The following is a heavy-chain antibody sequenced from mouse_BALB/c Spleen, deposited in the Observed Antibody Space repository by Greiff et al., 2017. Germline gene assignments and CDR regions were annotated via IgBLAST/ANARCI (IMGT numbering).Heavy chain of an antibody. CDR2: ISYSGST. CDR3: ARPNSSYYYGSSPYWYFDV. Sequence: EVKLMESGPGLVKPSQSLSLTCTVTGYSITSDYAWNWIRQFPGNKLEWMGYISYSGSTSYNPSLKSRISITRDTSKNQFFLQLNSVTTEDTATYYCARPNSSYYYGSSPYWYFDVWGAGTTVTVSS. V-gene: IGHV3-2*02. CDR1: GYSITSDYA. J-gene: IGHJ1*01. D-gene: IGHD1-1*01.